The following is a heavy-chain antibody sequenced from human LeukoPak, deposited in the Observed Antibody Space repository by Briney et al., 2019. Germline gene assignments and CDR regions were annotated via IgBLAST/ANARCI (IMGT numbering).Heavy chain of an antibody. D-gene: IGHD6-19*01. CDR1: GFTFSSHW. V-gene: IGHV3-7*03. J-gene: IGHJ4*02. CDR2: IKNDGSET. CDR3: VKNDGWFHLAQ. Sequence: GGSLRLSCAASGFTFSSHWMDWVRQAPGKGLEWVGHIKNDGSETYYLDSLKGRFSISRDNTNNALYLQMNSLRVEDTAVYYCVKNDGWFHLAQWGQGTLVTVSS.